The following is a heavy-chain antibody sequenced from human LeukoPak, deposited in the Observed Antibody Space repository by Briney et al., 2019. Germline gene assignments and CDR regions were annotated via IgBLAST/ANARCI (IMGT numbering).Heavy chain of an antibody. J-gene: IGHJ6*03. CDR1: GGTFSSYA. Sequence: SVKVSCKASGGTFSSYAISWVRQAPGQGLEWMGGIIPIFGTANYAQKFQGRVTIAADESTSTAYMELSSLRSEDTAVYYCARDRGYYDSSVLYYYMDVWGKGTTVTISS. V-gene: IGHV1-69*13. CDR2: IIPIFGTA. D-gene: IGHD3-22*01. CDR3: ARDRGYYDSSVLYYYMDV.